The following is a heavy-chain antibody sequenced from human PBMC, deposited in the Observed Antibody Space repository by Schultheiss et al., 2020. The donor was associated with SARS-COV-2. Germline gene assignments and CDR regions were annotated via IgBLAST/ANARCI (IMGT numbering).Heavy chain of an antibody. CDR1: GFTFSSYA. V-gene: IGHV3-23*01. CDR2: ISGSADNT. D-gene: IGHD3-10*01. Sequence: GESLKISCAASGFTFSSYAMSWVRQAPGKGLEWVSGISGSADNTYYADSVKGRFTTSRDTSKNTLYLQMNSLRAEDTAVYYCAKGLDVVRGGVAFDIWGQGTKVTVSS. J-gene: IGHJ3*02. CDR3: AKGLDVVRGGVAFDI.